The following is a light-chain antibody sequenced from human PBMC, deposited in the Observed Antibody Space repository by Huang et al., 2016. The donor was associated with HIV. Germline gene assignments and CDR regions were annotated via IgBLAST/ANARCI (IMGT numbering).Light chain of an antibody. Sequence: IVMTQSPLSLPVTPGESASISCRSSQSLLHRNGKNYLEWYLQKPGQSPQLLIYLGSNRAAGVPERFSGSGSGTDVTLRISRVEAEDVGVYYCMQSRQTPPWTFGQGTKVEIK. J-gene: IGKJ1*01. V-gene: IGKV2-28*01. CDR1: QSLLHRNGKNY. CDR2: LGS. CDR3: MQSRQTPPWT.